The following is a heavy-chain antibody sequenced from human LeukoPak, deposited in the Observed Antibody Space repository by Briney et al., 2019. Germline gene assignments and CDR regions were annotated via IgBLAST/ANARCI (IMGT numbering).Heavy chain of an antibody. D-gene: IGHD3-3*02. CDR3: AGTFSNEGNWFDP. CDR1: GFTFSHYG. V-gene: IGHV3-30*03. CDR2: VPHNGTGE. J-gene: IGHJ5*02. Sequence: PGGSLRLSCAASGFTFSHYGMHWIRQAPGKGLEWVAVVPHNGTGEYYADSVKGRFTISRDNSKSTLYLQMNSLRAEDTAVYYCAGTFSNEGNWFDPWGQGTLVSVSS.